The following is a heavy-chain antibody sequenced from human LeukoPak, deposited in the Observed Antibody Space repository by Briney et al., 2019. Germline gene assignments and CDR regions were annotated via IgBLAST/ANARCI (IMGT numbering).Heavy chain of an antibody. CDR2: IYYSGST. V-gene: IGHV4-59*08. Sequence: PSETLSLTCTVSGGSISGYYCIWIRQPPGKGLEWVGYIYYSGSTSYNPSLRSRVTISVDTSKNQSSLKVSSVTASDTAVYYCARGNPSSGDAFDIWGRGTKVTVSS. D-gene: IGHD6-19*01. CDR3: ARGNPSSGDAFDI. J-gene: IGHJ3*02. CDR1: GGSISGYY.